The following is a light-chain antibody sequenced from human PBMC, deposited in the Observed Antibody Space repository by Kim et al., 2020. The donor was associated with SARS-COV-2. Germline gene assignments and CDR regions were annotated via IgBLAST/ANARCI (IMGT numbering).Light chain of an antibody. CDR3: QSYDSSLSIVV. CDR2: GDN. J-gene: IGLJ2*01. Sequence: QRVTISCTGSSSNIGAGYDVQWYEQVPGTAPKLLIYGDNNRPSGVPDRFSGSKSDTSASLAITGLQAEDEADYYCQSYDSSLSIVVFGGGTKVTVL. CDR1: SSNIGAGYD. V-gene: IGLV1-40*01.